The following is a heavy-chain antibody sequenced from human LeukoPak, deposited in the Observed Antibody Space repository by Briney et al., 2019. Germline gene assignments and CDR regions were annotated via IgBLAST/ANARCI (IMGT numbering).Heavy chain of an antibody. D-gene: IGHD6-6*01. CDR2: IIPIFGTA. CDR3: ARDESSSSRYYYYYGMDV. V-gene: IGHV1-69*13. Sequence: VASVKVSCKASGGTFSSYAISWVRQAPGQGLEWMGGIIPIFGTANYAQKFQGRATITADESTSTAYMELSSLRSEDTAVYYCARDESSSSRYYYYYGMDVWGQGTTVTVSS. J-gene: IGHJ6*02. CDR1: GGTFSSYA.